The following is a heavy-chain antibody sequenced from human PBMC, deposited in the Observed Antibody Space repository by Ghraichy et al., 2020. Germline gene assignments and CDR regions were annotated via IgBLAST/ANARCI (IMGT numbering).Heavy chain of an antibody. CDR1: GGSFSGYY. V-gene: IGHV4-34*01. CDR3: ARGISFCSGYDCYFSTARYFHH. D-gene: IGHD2-21*02. J-gene: IGHJ1*01. Sequence: SQTLSLTCAVYGGSFSGYYWNWIRQPPGKGLEWIGEINHSGRTNYNPSLKSRVNISVDTAKNQFSLKLDSMTAADTAVYFCARGISFCSGYDCYFSTARYFHHWGQGTLVTVAS. CDR2: INHSGRT.